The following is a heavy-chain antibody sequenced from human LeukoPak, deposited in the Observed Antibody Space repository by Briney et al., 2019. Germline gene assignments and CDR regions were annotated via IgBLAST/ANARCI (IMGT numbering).Heavy chain of an antibody. D-gene: IGHD1-26*01. Sequence: SEALSLTCTVSGGSISSYYWSWIRQPPGKGLEWIGYIYYSGSTNYSPSLKSRVTISVDTSKNQFSLKLSSVTAADTAVYYCARRVIVGATRGAFDIWGQGTMVTVSS. V-gene: IGHV4-59*08. J-gene: IGHJ3*02. CDR2: IYYSGST. CDR1: GGSISSYY. CDR3: ARRVIVGATRGAFDI.